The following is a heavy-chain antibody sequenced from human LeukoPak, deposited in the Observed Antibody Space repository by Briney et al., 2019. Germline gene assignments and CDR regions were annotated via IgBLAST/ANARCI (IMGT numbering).Heavy chain of an antibody. CDR3: ARLKLGYSSSGLFDY. Sequence: IYPGDSDIRYSPSFQGQVTISADKSISTAYLQWSSLKASDTAMYYCARLKLGYSSSGLFDYWGQGTLVTVSS. D-gene: IGHD6-6*01. J-gene: IGHJ4*02. CDR2: IYPGDSDI. V-gene: IGHV5-51*01.